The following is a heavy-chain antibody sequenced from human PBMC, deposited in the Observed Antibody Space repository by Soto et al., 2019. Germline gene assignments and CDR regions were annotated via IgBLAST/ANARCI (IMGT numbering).Heavy chain of an antibody. CDR2: IDPSDSYT. V-gene: IGHV5-10-1*01. CDR1: GYSFTSYW. Sequence: GESLKISCKGSGYSFTSYWISWVRQMPGKGLEWMGRIDPSDSYTNYSPSFQGHVTISADKSISTAYLQWSSLKASDTAMYYCAVDNVLMPNPNGMDVWGQGPTVTVS. CDR3: AVDNVLMPNPNGMDV. D-gene: IGHD2-8*01. J-gene: IGHJ6*02.